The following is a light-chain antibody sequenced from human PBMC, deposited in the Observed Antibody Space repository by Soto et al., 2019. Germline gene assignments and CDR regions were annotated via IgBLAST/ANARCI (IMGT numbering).Light chain of an antibody. CDR1: QSVSSS. J-gene: IGKJ1*01. CDR3: QQYGTSPET. CDR2: DAS. Sequence: EIVMTQSPTTLSVSPGERVTLSCRASQSVSSSLAWYQQKPGQAPRLLIYDASTRATGIPARFSGSGSGTDFTLTISRLEPEDLAVYYCQQYGTSPETFGQGTKVDIK. V-gene: IGKV3-15*01.